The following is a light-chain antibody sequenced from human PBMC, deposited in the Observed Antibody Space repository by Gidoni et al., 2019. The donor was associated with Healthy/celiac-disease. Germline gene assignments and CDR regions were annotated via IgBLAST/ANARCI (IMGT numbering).Light chain of an antibody. CDR1: QSISSY. CDR2: AAS. CDR3: QQSYSTVIT. J-gene: IGKJ5*01. V-gene: IGKV1-39*01. Sequence: ASVGDRVTITCGASQSISSYLNWYQQKPAKAPKLLIYAASSLQSGVPSRFSGSGSGTDFTLTISSLQPEDFATYYCQQSYSTVITFGQGTRLEIK.